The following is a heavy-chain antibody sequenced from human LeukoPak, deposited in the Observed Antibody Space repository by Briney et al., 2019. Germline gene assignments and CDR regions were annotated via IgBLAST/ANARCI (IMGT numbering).Heavy chain of an antibody. CDR2: IYYSGST. D-gene: IGHD2-2*03. CDR1: GGSVSSGSYY. V-gene: IGHV4-61*01. J-gene: IGHJ3*02. CDR3: ARDRSSSGYCSSTSCYDDAFDI. Sequence: PSETLSLTCTVSGGSVSSGSYYWSWTRQPPGKGLEWIGYIYYSGSTNYNPSLKSRVTISVDTSKNQLSLKLSSVTAADTAVYYCARDRSSSGYCSSTSCYDDAFDIWGQGTMVTVSS.